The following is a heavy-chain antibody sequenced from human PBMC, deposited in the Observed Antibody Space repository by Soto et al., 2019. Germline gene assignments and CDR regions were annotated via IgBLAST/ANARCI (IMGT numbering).Heavy chain of an antibody. CDR2: IYYSGST. CDR3: ARGRDGYNFPFDY. CDR1: GVSLSSYY. D-gene: IGHD5-12*01. J-gene: IGHJ4*02. V-gene: IGHV4-59*01. Sequence: LSLTCTVSGVSLSSYYWSWIRQPPGKGLEWIGCIYYSGSTNYNPSLKSRVTISVDTSKNQFSLKLSSVTAADTAVYYCARGRDGYNFPFDYWGQGTLVTVSS.